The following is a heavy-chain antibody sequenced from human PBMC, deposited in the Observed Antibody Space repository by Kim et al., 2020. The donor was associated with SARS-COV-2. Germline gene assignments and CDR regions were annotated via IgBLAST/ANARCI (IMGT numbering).Heavy chain of an antibody. CDR2: VSGDDRKT. CDR1: GFTFSDHA. CDR3: VRGFVRPDH. J-gene: IGHJ4*02. D-gene: IGHD3-10*02. Sequence: GGSLRLSCAASGFTFSDHAMSWVRQAPGKGLEWVASVSGDDRKTYYVDSVRGRFTISRDNSKNTLSLQMNSLKVEDTAVYYCVRGFVRPDHWGQGTRDTV. V-gene: IGHV3-23*01.